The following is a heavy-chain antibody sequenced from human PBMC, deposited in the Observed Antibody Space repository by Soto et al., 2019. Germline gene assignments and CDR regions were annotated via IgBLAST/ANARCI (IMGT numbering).Heavy chain of an antibody. CDR1: GFTFSSYS. V-gene: IGHV3-21*01. CDR3: ARVLSGRDCYNLGY. CDR2: ISSSSSYI. Sequence: GGSLRLSCAAYGFTFSSYSMNWVRQAPGKGLEWVSSISSSSSYIYYADSVKGRFTISRNNAKKSLYLQMNSLRAEAAAVYYCARVLSGRDCYNLGYWGQGTLVTFSS. D-gene: IGHD2-21*01. J-gene: IGHJ4*02.